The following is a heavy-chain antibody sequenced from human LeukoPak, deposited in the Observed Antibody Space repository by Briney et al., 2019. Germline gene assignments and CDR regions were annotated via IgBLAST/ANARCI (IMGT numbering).Heavy chain of an antibody. J-gene: IGHJ5*02. CDR1: GGSISSYY. Sequence: SETLSLTCTVSGGSISSYYWSWIRQPPGKGLEWIGYIYYSGSTNYNPSLKSRVTISIDTSKNQSSLKLRSVTAADTAVYYCARRDESSGYSYWFDPWGQGTLVTVSS. CDR2: IYYSGST. V-gene: IGHV4-59*08. D-gene: IGHD3-22*01. CDR3: ARRDESSGYSYWFDP.